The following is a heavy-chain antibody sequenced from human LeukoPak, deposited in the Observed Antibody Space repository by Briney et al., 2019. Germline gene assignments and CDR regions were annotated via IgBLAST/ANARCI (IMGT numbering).Heavy chain of an antibody. Sequence: GGSLRLCCAASGITVSSNYMTWVRQAPGKGLEWVSVLYSGGTTYYADSVKGRFTISRDNSKNTLYLQMDSLRVEDTAVYYCARDPPGIRVPGVWGQGTLVTVSS. V-gene: IGHV3-53*01. CDR1: GITVSSNY. CDR2: LYSGGTT. J-gene: IGHJ4*02. D-gene: IGHD6-19*01. CDR3: ARDPPGIRVPGV.